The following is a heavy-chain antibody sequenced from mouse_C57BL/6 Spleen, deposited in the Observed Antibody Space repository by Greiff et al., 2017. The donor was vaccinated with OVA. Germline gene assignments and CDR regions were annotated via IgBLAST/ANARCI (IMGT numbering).Heavy chain of an antibody. D-gene: IGHD1-1*01. CDR3: ARSVTTVVAKGYYFDY. CDR2: IDPTSGGT. Sequence: VQLQQSGPELVKPGASVKISCKASGYTFPSYWMHWVKQRPGRGLEWIGRIDPTSGGTKYNEKFKSKATLTVDKPSSTAYMQLSSLTSEDSAVYYCARSVTTVVAKGYYFDYWGQGTTLTVSS. CDR1: GYTFPSYW. V-gene: IGHV1-72*01. J-gene: IGHJ2*01.